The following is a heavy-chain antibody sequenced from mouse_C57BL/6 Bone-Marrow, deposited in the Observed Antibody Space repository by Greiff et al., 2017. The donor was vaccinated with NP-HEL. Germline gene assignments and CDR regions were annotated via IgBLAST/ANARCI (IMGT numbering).Heavy chain of an antibody. CDR3: SGYDYDVDY. CDR1: GYTFTDYY. Sequence: EVKLQQSGPELVKPGASVKISCTASGYTFTDYYMNWVKQSHGKSLEWIGDINPNNGGTSYNQKFKGKATLTVDKSSSTAYMELRSLTSEDSAVYYCSGYDYDVDYWGQGTTLTVSS. J-gene: IGHJ2*01. D-gene: IGHD2-4*01. V-gene: IGHV1-26*01. CDR2: INPNNGGT.